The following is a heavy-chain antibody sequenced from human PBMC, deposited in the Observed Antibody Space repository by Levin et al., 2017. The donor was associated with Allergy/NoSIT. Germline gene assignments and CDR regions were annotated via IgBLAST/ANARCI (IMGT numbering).Heavy chain of an antibody. CDR1: GYTFTSYD. V-gene: IGHV1-8*01. D-gene: IGHD4-17*01. J-gene: IGHJ5*02. CDR2: MNPNSGNT. CDR3: ARGSDYARYHNWFDP. Sequence: PVASVKVSCKASGYTFTSYDINWVRQATGQGLEWMGWMNPNSGNTGYAQKFQGRVTMTRNTSISTAYMELSSLRSEDTAVYYCARGSDYARYHNWFDPWGQGTLVTVSS.